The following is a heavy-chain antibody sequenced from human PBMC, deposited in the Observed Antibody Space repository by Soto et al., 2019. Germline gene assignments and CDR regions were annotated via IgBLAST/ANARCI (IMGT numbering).Heavy chain of an antibody. J-gene: IGHJ5*02. Sequence: SETLSLTCAVSGGSISSGGYSWSWIRQPPGKGLEWIGYLYNTGSTIYNPSLKSRVTISVDTSKNQFSLKMNSVTAADTAVYYCAGRYCSGGSCERWFDPWGQGTLVTVSS. V-gene: IGHV4-61*08. CDR3: AGRYCSGGSCERWFDP. CDR2: LYNTGST. CDR1: GGSISSGGYS. D-gene: IGHD2-15*01.